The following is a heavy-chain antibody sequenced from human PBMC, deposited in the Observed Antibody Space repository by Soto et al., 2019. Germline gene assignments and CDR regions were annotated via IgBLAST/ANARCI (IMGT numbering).Heavy chain of an antibody. V-gene: IGHV4-39*07. Sequence: LSRTCSVSGGSITSTIDYWGWIRQSPGKGLEWIGNIYYDGSTFYNPSLKSRVTMSVDTSKNQFSLKLSSVTAADTAVYYCAGQQRALSSYYYYSGMDVWGQGTRVTVSS. J-gene: IGHJ6*02. CDR2: IYYDGST. CDR1: GGSITSTIDY. CDR3: AGQQRALSSYYYYSGMDV. D-gene: IGHD3-16*02.